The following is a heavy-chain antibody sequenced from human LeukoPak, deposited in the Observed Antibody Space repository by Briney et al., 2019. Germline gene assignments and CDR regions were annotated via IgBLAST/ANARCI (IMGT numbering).Heavy chain of an antibody. CDR3: ASHSSSWYGDAFDI. V-gene: IGHV1-46*01. CDR1: GYTFTSYA. J-gene: IGHJ3*02. Sequence: ASVKVSCKASGYTFTSYAMNWVRQAPGQGLEWMGIINPSGGSTSYAQKFQGRVTMTRDTSTSTVYMELSSLRSEDTAVYYCASHSSSWYGDAFDIWGQGTMVTVSS. D-gene: IGHD6-13*01. CDR2: INPSGGST.